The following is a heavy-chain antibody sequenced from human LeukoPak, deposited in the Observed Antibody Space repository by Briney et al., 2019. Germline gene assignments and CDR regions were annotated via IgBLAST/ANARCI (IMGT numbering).Heavy chain of an antibody. CDR1: GGSISTYY. CDR3: ARGSSRFDC. V-gene: IGHV4-59*01. Sequence: PSETLSLTCTVSGGSISTYYWSWIRQPPGKGLEWIGYIYYSGSINYNPSLKSRVTISVDTSMNQFSLKVTSVTAADTAVYYCARGSSRFDCWAQGTLVTVSS. CDR2: IYYSGSI. D-gene: IGHD6-13*01. J-gene: IGHJ4*02.